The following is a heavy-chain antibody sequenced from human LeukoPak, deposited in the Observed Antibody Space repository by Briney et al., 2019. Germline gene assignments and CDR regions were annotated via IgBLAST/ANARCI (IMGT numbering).Heavy chain of an antibody. CDR1: GFTFSSYS. J-gene: IGHJ3*02. V-gene: IGHV3-21*01. CDR2: ISSSSSYI. Sequence: GGSLRLSCAASGFTFSSYSMNWVRQAPGKGLEWVSSISSSSSYIYYADSVKGRFTISRDNAKNPLYLQMNSLRAEDTAVYYCARGYYEDYDILTGYYKTDDAFDIWGQGTMVTVSS. CDR3: ARGYYEDYDILTGYYKTDDAFDI. D-gene: IGHD3-9*01.